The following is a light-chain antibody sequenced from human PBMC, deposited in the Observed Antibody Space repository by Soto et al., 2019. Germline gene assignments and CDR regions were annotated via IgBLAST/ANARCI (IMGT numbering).Light chain of an antibody. CDR3: QQYGSSPLK. Sequence: EIVLTQSPATLSLSPGERATLSCRASQSITNYVGWYQQKPGQAPRLLIYATSNRATGIPARFSGSGSGTDFTLTISSLEPEDFAVYYCQQYGSSPLKFGGGTKVDIK. CDR2: ATS. CDR1: QSITNY. J-gene: IGKJ4*02. V-gene: IGKV3-20*01.